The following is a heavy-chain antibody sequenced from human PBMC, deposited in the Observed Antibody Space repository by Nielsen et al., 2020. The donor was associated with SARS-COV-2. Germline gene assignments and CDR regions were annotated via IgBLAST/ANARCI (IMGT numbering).Heavy chain of an antibody. J-gene: IGHJ6*03. CDR1: GDSFSSSSAA. D-gene: IGHD4-17*01. V-gene: IGHV6-1*01. Sequence: SQTLSLTCAISGDSFSSSSAAWNWIRQSPSRGLEWLGRTYYRSKWYNDYAVSVKSRITINPDTSKNQFSLHLNSVTPADTAVYYCARARGAYGDYYYYYYTDVWGKGTTVTVSS. CDR3: ARARGAYGDYYYYYYTDV. CDR2: TYYRSKWYN.